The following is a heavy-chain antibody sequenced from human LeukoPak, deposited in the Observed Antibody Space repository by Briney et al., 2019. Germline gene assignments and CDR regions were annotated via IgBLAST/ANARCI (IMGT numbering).Heavy chain of an antibody. CDR3: AKGNSGSHRRGALDV. CDR2: ISWNSDNT. V-gene: IGHV3-9*03. CDR1: GFNFDDYA. J-gene: IGHJ3*01. D-gene: IGHD6-19*01. Sequence: PGRSLKLSCAASGFNFDDYAMHWVRQAPGKGLEWVSGISWNSDNTVYADSVKGRFTVSRENAKNSLSLQLNSLRPEDMALYYCAKGNSGSHRRGALDVWGQGTLVIASS.